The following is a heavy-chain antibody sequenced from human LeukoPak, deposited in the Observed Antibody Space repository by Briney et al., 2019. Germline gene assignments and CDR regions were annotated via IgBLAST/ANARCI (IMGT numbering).Heavy chain of an antibody. CDR2: IYPYDSEI. Sequence: GESLKISCKGSGYIFTSYSIAWVRQMPGKGLEWMGVIYPYDSEIRYSPSFQGQVTISADKSISTAYLQWSSLKASDTAMYYCARYESSFYFDFWGQGTLVTVSS. J-gene: IGHJ4*02. D-gene: IGHD3-22*01. CDR1: GYIFTSYS. CDR3: ARYESSFYFDF. V-gene: IGHV5-51*01.